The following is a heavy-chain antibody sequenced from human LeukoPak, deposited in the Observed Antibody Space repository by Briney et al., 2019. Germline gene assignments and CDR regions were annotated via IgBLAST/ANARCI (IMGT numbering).Heavy chain of an antibody. CDR2: ISGSGGGT. CDR3: AKDREIAVAGYRWVAYFDY. CDR1: GFTFSSYA. Sequence: GGSLRLSCAASGFTFSSYAINWVRQAPGKGLEWVSAISGSGGGTYYADSVKGRFTISRDNSKNTLYPQMNSLRAEDTAVYYCAKDREIAVAGYRWVAYFDYWGQGTLVTVSS. J-gene: IGHJ4*02. D-gene: IGHD6-19*01. V-gene: IGHV3-23*01.